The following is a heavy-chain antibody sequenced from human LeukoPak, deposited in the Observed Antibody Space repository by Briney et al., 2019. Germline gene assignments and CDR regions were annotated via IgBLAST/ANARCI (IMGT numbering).Heavy chain of an antibody. D-gene: IGHD3-9*01. Sequence: ASVKVSCEASGGTFRSFAINWVRQAPGQGLEWMGWFIPKSGGTNYPQKFQGRVTMTRDTSISTAYMELSRLRSDDTAVYYCARDEKVLRYFDWLLSTLDYWGQGTLVTVSS. CDR2: FIPKSGGT. CDR1: GGTFRSFA. CDR3: ARDEKVLRYFDWLLSTLDY. J-gene: IGHJ4*02. V-gene: IGHV1-2*02.